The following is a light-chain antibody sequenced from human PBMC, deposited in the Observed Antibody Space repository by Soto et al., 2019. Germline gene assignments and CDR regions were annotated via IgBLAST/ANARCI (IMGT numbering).Light chain of an antibody. CDR3: QQYNNWPQALS. CDR2: GAS. CDR1: QSVSSN. J-gene: IGKJ4*01. Sequence: EIVMTQSPATLSVSPGERATLSCRASQSVSSNLAWYQQKPGQAPRLLIYGASTRATGIPARFSGSGSGTEFTLTISSLQSEDFAVYYLQQYNNWPQALSFGGGAKVEIK. V-gene: IGKV3D-15*01.